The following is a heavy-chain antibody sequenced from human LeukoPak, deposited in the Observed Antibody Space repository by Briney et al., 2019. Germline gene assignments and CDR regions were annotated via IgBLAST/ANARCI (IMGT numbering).Heavy chain of an antibody. CDR1: GFTFNRNN. V-gene: IGHV3-48*01. CDR3: ARETILAVAGDF. Sequence: GGSLRLSRAASGFTFNRNNMNWVRQAPGKGLEWVSYISSTSITMYYADSVKGRFTISRDNAKNSLYLQMNSLRADDTAVYYCARETILAVAGDFWGQGTLVTVSS. D-gene: IGHD6-19*01. J-gene: IGHJ4*02. CDR2: ISSTSITM.